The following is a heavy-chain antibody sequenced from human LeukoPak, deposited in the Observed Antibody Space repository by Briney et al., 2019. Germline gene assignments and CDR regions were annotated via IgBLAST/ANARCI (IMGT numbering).Heavy chain of an antibody. CDR1: GCTFISYA. V-gene: IGHV1-69*13. CDR3: VRGSGWPYYYYMDV. Sequence: AVKVSCKASGCTFISYAICGVRQAPGQGREWMGGIIPIFGTANYAQKLRGGVTIPADESTSTGYMELRSLRPEDTAVYYCVRGSGWPYYYYMDVWGKGNTVTVSS. J-gene: IGHJ6*03. D-gene: IGHD6-19*01. CDR2: IIPIFGTA.